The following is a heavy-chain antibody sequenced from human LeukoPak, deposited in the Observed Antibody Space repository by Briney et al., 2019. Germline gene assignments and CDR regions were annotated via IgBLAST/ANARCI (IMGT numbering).Heavy chain of an antibody. CDR2: IWYDGSNK. CDR1: GFTFSWYG. D-gene: IGHD4-17*01. J-gene: IGHJ4*02. CDR3: ARDQNEGYGDYFYYFDY. V-gene: IGHV3-33*08. Sequence: GGSLRLSCAASGFTFSWYGMHWVRQAPGKGLEWVAVIWYDGSNKYYVDSVKGRFTISRDNSKDTLYLQMNSLRAEDTAVYYCARDQNEGYGDYFYYFDYWGQGTLVTVSS.